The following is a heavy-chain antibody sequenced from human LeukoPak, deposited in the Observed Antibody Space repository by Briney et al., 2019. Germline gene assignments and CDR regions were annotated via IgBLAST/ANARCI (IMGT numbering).Heavy chain of an antibody. Sequence: PGGSLRLSCSASGFTFSTYGMNWVRQAPGKGLEWVAVIWYDGSHANYADAVKGRFTISRDNSKNTLYLQMNSLRAEDTAVYYCARGTGDSDYWGQGTLVTVSS. D-gene: IGHD1-1*01. CDR3: ARGTGDSDY. V-gene: IGHV3-33*01. CDR1: GFTFSTYG. J-gene: IGHJ4*02. CDR2: IWYDGSHA.